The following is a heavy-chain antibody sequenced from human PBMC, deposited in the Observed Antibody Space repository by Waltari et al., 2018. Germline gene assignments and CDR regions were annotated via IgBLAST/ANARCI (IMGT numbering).Heavy chain of an antibody. CDR1: GDSMSPYY. CDR3: AREHWGAAGR. D-gene: IGHD3-16*01. V-gene: IGHV4-4*07. J-gene: IGHJ4*02. Sequence: QVQLLESGPGLVKASETLSLMCNVSGDSMSPYYWSWIRHPAGKGLEWIGRIHSSGKTNYSPSLKSRVTISLDISNNHFSLKLTSVTAADTAMYYCAREHWGAAGRWGQGTVVTVSS. CDR2: IHSSGKT.